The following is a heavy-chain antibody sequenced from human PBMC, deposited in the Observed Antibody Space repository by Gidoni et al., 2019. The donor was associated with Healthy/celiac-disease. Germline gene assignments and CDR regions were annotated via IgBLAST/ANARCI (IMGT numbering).Heavy chain of an antibody. Sequence: QSLKSRVTISGDTSKNQFSLKLSSVTAADTAVYYCARDNGGLRLGPNWFDPWGQGTLVTVSS. J-gene: IGHJ5*02. V-gene: IGHV4-31*02. D-gene: IGHD3-16*01. CDR3: ARDNGGLRLGPNWFDP.